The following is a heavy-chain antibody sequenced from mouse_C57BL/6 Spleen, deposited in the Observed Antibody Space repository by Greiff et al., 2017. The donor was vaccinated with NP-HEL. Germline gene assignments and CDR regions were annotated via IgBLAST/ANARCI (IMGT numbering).Heavy chain of an antibody. Sequence: QVQLKQPGAELVKPGASVKMSCKASGYTFTSYWITWVKQRPGKGLEWIGDIYPGSGSTNYTEKFKSKATLTVDTSSSTAYMQRSSLTSVDSAVYYGALYGHYRGYFAVWGTGTTVTVSS. CDR3: ALYGHYRGYFAV. CDR2: IYPGSGST. CDR1: GYTFTSYW. D-gene: IGHD2-10*02. V-gene: IGHV1-55*01. J-gene: IGHJ1*03.